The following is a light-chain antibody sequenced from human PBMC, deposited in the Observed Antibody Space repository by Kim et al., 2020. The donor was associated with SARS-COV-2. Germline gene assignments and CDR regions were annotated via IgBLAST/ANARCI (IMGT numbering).Light chain of an antibody. Sequence: VSPGERASLACRASESIRSNLAWYQQKPGQAPRLLIYGASTRATGIPVTFSGSGSGTEFTLTISSLQSQDFAVYYCQQYNKWPATFGQGTKVDIK. J-gene: IGKJ1*01. V-gene: IGKV3-15*01. CDR3: QQYNKWPAT. CDR1: ESIRSN. CDR2: GAS.